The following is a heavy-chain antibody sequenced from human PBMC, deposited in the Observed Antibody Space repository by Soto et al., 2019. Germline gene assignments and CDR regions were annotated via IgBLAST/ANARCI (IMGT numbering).Heavy chain of an antibody. D-gene: IGHD3-10*01. Sequence: SETLSLTCTVSGDSSGGGIFYWGWMRQLAGKGLEWIGSINYSGHTYHNPSLKSRVTISVDPSRNQLSLDLTSVTAADTAVYYCARQRAWYGEWAFDIWGQGTMVTVSS. CDR3: ARQRAWYGEWAFDI. CDR1: GDSSGGGIFY. CDR2: INYSGHT. V-gene: IGHV4-39*01. J-gene: IGHJ3*02.